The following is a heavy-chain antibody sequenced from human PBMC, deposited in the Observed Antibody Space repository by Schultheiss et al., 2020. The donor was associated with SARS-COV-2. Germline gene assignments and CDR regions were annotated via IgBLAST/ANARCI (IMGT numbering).Heavy chain of an antibody. CDR1: GGFISSGGYY. J-gene: IGHJ4*02. CDR3: ASGYDYVWGSYRFRFALDY. D-gene: IGHD3-16*02. Sequence: SETLSLTCTVSGGFISSGGYYWSWIRQHPGKGLEWIGYIYYSGSNYYNSSLKSRVTISVDKSKNQFSLKLSSVTAADTAVYYCASGYDYVWGSYRFRFALDYWGQGTLVTVSS. CDR2: IYYSGSN. V-gene: IGHV4-31*09.